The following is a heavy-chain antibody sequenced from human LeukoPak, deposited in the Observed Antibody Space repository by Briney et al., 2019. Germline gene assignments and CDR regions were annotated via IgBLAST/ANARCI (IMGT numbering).Heavy chain of an antibody. CDR1: GYTFTSYD. J-gene: IGHJ1*01. CDR3: ARGLGRGWYYFQH. CDR2: MNPNSGNT. V-gene: IGHV1-8*01. Sequence: GASVKVSCKASGYTFTSYDIKWVRQATGQGLEWMGWMNPNSGNTGYAQKFQGRATMTRNTSISTAYMEVSSLRSEDTAVYYCARGLGRGWYYFQHWGQGTLVTVSS. D-gene: IGHD6-19*01.